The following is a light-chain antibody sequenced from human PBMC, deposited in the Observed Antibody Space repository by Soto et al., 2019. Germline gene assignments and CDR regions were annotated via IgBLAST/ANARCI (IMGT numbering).Light chain of an antibody. V-gene: IGKV1-16*02. CDR2: DAS. CDR1: QEISNH. CDR3: QQYHNYPVT. Sequence: IQMTQSPSSLSASVGDRVTITCRASQEISNHLAWFQQKPGKPPKYLIYDASSLQSGVPSKFSGSGSGTDFTLTISSLQPEDFATYYCQQYHNYPVTFGGGTKVEIK. J-gene: IGKJ4*01.